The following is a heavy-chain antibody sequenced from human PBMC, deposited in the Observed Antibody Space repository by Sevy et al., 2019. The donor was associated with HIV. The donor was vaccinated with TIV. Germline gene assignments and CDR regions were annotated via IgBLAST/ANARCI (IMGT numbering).Heavy chain of an antibody. CDR1: GFTFSTYG. J-gene: IGHJ4*02. CDR3: AKDTLPNYYDSSGSLDS. D-gene: IGHD3-22*01. CDR2: ISYDESNK. V-gene: IGHV3-30*18. Sequence: GGSLRLSCAASGFTFSTYGMHWVRQAPGKGLEWVAVISYDESNKYYADSVKGRFTISRDNSNNTLYRQMNNLRAEDTAVYHCAKDTLPNYYDSSGSLDSWGQGTLVTVSS.